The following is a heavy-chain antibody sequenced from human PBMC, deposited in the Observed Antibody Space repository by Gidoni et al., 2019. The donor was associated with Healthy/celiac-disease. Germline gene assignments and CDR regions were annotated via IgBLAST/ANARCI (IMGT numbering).Heavy chain of an antibody. J-gene: IGHJ4*02. V-gene: IGHV1-69*06. CDR3: ARDFRYCSGGSCYSSSFAGY. CDR1: GGTFSSYA. CDR2: IIPIFGTA. D-gene: IGHD2-15*01. Sequence: QVQLVQSGAEVKKPGSSVKVSCKASGGTFSSYAISWVRQAPGQGLEWMGGIIPIFGTANYAQKFQGRVTITADKSTSTAYMELSSLRSEDTAVYYCARDFRYCSGGSCYSSSFAGYWGQGTLVTVSS.